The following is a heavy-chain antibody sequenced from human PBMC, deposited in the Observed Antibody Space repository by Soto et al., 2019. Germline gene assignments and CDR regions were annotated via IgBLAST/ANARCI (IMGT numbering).Heavy chain of an antibody. CDR2: INPSGGST. CDR3: ARDSGPTDHWFDP. D-gene: IGHD2-15*01. V-gene: IGHV1-46*03. J-gene: IGHJ5*02. Sequence: ASVKVSCKASGYTFTSYYMHWVRQAPGQGLEWMGIINPSGGSTSYAQKFQGRVTMTRDTSTSTVYMELSSLRSEDTAAYYCARDSGPTDHWFDPWGQGTLVTVSS. CDR1: GYTFTSYY.